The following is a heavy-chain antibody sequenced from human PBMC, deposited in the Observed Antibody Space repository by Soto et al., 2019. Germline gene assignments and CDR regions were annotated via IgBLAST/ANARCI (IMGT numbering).Heavy chain of an antibody. CDR3: ARDGQQQAQEKYYYFYGMDV. J-gene: IGHJ6*02. D-gene: IGHD6-13*01. CDR1: GYNFTTYG. Sequence: QVHLVQSGGEVKKPGASVKVSCKASGYNFTTYGISWVRQAPRQGLEWMGWISGDNVNTKSAQKIQGRITMTTDTSAGTAYMELRSLRSDDTAVYFCARDGQQQAQEKYYYFYGMDVWGQGTTVTVSS. CDR2: ISGDNVNT. V-gene: IGHV1-18*01.